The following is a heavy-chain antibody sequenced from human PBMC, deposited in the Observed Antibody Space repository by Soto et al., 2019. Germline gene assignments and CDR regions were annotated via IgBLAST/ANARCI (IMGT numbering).Heavy chain of an antibody. J-gene: IGHJ5*02. CDR1: GGSISRCGYS. Sequence: SETLSLTCAVSGGSISRCGYSLSWIRQPPGKGLEGIGYIYHSGSTYYNPSLKSRVTISVDRSKNQFSLKLSPVTAADTAVYYCARINFDYYDSSGYSRWFDPWGQGTLVTVSS. D-gene: IGHD3-22*01. CDR2: IYHSGST. CDR3: ARINFDYYDSSGYSRWFDP. V-gene: IGHV4-30-2*01.